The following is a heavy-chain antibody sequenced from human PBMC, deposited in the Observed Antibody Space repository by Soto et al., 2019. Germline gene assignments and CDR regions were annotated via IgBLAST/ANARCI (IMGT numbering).Heavy chain of an antibody. CDR1: GGSISSSSYY. J-gene: IGHJ5*02. V-gene: IGHV4-39*01. Sequence: SETLSLTCTVSGGSISSSSYYWVWIRQPPGKGLEWIGSIYYSGSTYYNPSLKSRVTISVDTSKNQFSLKLSSVTAADTAVYYCARLSSWFDPWGQGTLVTVSS. CDR3: ARLSSWFDP. CDR2: IYYSGST.